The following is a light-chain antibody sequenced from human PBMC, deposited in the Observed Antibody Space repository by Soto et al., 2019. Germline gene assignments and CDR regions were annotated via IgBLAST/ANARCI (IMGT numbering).Light chain of an antibody. V-gene: IGKV1-12*01. CDR3: QQANSFPIT. J-gene: IGKJ5*01. CDR1: QAVGKW. Sequence: EIQMTQSPPSVSASVGDRVTITFRASQAVGKWLPWNQQRTGKAPTLLNHGASSLQSGVPPRYSGSGYGTDFTLTISSLQPEDFATYYCQQANSFPITFGQGTRLEVK. CDR2: GAS.